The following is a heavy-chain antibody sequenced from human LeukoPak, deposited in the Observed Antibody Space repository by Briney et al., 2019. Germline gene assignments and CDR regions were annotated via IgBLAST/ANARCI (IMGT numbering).Heavy chain of an antibody. J-gene: IGHJ4*02. CDR3: ARVHYDYVWGSYYYFDY. CDR1: GFTFSSYG. V-gene: IGHV3-48*04. Sequence: GGSLRLSCAASGFTFSSYGMSWVRQAPGKGLEWVSYISSSGSTIYYADSVRGRFTISRDNAKNSLYLQMNSLRAEDTAVYYCARVHYDYVWGSYYYFDYWGQGTLVTVSS. D-gene: IGHD3-16*01. CDR2: ISSSGSTI.